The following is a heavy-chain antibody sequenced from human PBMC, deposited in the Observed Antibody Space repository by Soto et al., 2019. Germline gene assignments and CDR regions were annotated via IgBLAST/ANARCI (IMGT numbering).Heavy chain of an antibody. J-gene: IGHJ3*01. CDR1: GFTFSYDW. V-gene: IGHV3-74*01. CDR2: IHSDGSST. D-gene: IGHD2-21*02. CDR3: ARGDRGAFDL. Sequence: EVQLVESEGGLVQPGGSLRLSCAASGFTFSYDWMHWVRQAPGQGLVWVSRIHSDGSSTTYADSVKGRFPISRNNAKKTLYLQMNRLGAEDTALYFCARGDRGAFDLWGQGTIVNVSS.